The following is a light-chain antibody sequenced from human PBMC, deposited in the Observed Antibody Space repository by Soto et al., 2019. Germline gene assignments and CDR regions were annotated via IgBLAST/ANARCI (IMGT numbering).Light chain of an antibody. V-gene: IGKV1-9*01. CDR2: AAS. Sequence: IQLTQSPSSLSASVGDRVTITCRSSQSIGTSLAWYQQKPEKAPNLLISAASTLQSGVPSRFSDIGSGTDFALTISSLQSEDFETYYCQQLNSYPFTFGGGTKVEI. J-gene: IGKJ4*01. CDR1: QSIGTS. CDR3: QQLNSYPFT.